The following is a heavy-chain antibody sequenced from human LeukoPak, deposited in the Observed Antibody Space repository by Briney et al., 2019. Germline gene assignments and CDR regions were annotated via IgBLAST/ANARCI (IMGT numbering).Heavy chain of an antibody. Sequence: GESLKISCKGSGNSFTSYWIGWVRQMPGKGLEWMGVIYPGDSDTRYSPSFQGQVTILADKSISTAFLQWSSLKASDTAMYYCARLPYYDSSGYYSFDYWGQGTLVTVSS. CDR1: GNSFTSYW. D-gene: IGHD3-22*01. V-gene: IGHV5-51*01. CDR3: ARLPYYDSSGYYSFDY. J-gene: IGHJ4*02. CDR2: IYPGDSDT.